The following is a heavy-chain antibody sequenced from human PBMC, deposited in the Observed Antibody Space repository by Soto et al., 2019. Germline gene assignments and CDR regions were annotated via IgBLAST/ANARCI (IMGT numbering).Heavy chain of an antibody. CDR1: GGSFSGYY. CDR2: INHSGNT. CDR3: ARGISMIGAVQRDAPGKDCFDS. D-gene: IGHD3-22*01. Sequence: PSETLSLTCAVYGGSFSGYYWSWIRQPPGKGLEWIGGINHSGNTNQNPSLKTRLTISVDTSKNQFSLRLRAVTAADTAIYYCARGISMIGAVQRDAPGKDCFDSWGQGNLVTV. J-gene: IGHJ4*02. V-gene: IGHV4-34*01.